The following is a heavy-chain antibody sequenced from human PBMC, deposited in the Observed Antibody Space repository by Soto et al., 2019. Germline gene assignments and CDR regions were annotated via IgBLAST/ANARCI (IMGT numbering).Heavy chain of an antibody. Sequence: QVQLQESGPGLVKPSQTLSLTCTVSGGSISSGGYYWSWIRQHPGKGLEWIGYIYYSGSTYYNPYLKSRVTLSVDTSKNQFSLKLSSVTAAATAVYYCARDHELDAGCFDYWGQGTLLTVSS. D-gene: IGHD2-2*01. CDR2: IYYSGST. CDR3: ARDHELDAGCFDY. J-gene: IGHJ4*02. V-gene: IGHV4-31*03. CDR1: GGSISSGGYY.